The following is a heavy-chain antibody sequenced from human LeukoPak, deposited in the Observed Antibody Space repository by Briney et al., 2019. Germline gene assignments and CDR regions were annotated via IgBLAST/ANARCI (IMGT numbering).Heavy chain of an antibody. J-gene: IGHJ4*02. D-gene: IGHD3-22*01. V-gene: IGHV3-30*04. CDR3: AREKPFYDSSGYYYPIAFDY. CDR1: GFIFSNYA. CDR2: ISSDGSKI. Sequence: GGSLRLSCAASGFIFSNYAMHWVRQAPGKGLEWVALISSDGSKIYYADSVKGRFTIARDNAKNSLYLQMNSLRAEDTALYYCAREKPFYDSSGYYYPIAFDYWGQGTLVTVSS.